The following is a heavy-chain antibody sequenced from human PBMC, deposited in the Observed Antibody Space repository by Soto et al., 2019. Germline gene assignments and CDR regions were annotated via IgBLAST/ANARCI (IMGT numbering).Heavy chain of an antibody. J-gene: IGHJ5*02. CDR3: ARGNGYYYA. Sequence: QVQLVQSGAEVKKPGSSVKVSCKASGGTFSSYTISWVRQAPGQGLEWMGRIIPILGIANYAQKFQGRVTSXADKSTSTAYMELSSLRSEDTAVYYCARGNGYYYAWGQGTLVTVSS. V-gene: IGHV1-69*02. CDR2: IIPILGIA. D-gene: IGHD3-22*01. CDR1: GGTFSSYT.